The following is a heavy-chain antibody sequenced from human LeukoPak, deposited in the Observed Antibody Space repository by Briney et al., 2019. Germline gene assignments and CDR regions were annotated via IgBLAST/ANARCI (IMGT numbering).Heavy chain of an antibody. CDR2: IYYSGIT. Sequence: SETLSLTCTVSGGSITTYYWSWIRQPPGKGLEWIGNIYYSGITNYNPSLKSRVTISVDTSKNQFSLKLSSVTAADTAVYYCARHPRGYSGYESGFDYWGQGTLVTVSS. J-gene: IGHJ4*02. CDR1: GGSITTYY. CDR3: ARHPRGYSGYESGFDY. V-gene: IGHV4-59*01. D-gene: IGHD5-12*01.